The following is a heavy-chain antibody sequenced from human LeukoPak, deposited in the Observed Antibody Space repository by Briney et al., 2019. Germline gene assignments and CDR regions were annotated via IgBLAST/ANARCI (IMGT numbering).Heavy chain of an antibody. CDR3: ARDPFPSYDVLTAENWFDP. CDR2: IDTIGTTI. V-gene: IGHV3-48*04. Sequence: GGSLRLSCAASGFTFSSYGMSWVRQAPGKGLEWVSYIDTIGTTIYYADSVKGRFTVSRDNAKNSLYLQMNSLRAEDTAVYYCARDPFPSYDVLTAENWFDPWGQGTLVTVSS. CDR1: GFTFSSYG. D-gene: IGHD3-9*01. J-gene: IGHJ5*02.